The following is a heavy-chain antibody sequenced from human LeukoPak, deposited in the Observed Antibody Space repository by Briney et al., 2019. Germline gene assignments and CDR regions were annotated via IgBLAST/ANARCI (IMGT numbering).Heavy chain of an antibody. V-gene: IGHV1-2*02. CDR3: ARDSGYRSGYYPHYMDV. Sequence: ASVKVSCKASGYTFTGYYMHWVRQAPGQGLEWMGWINPNSGGTNYAQKFQGRVTMTRDTSISTVYMEVSRLASDDAAVYFCARDSGYRSGYYPHYMDVWGKGTTVAVSS. J-gene: IGHJ6*03. CDR2: INPNSGGT. CDR1: GYTFTGYY. D-gene: IGHD5-12*01.